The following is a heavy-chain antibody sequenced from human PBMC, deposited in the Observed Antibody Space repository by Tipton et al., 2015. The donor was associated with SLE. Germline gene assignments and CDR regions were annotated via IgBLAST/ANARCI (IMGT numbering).Heavy chain of an antibody. CDR3: ARDTGRITMVRGVIPAFDY. D-gene: IGHD3-10*01. V-gene: IGHV3-9*01. CDR2: LSSNSDST. Sequence: SLRLSCAASGFTFDDYAMHWVRQAPGKGLEWVSGLSSNSDSTGYADSVRGRFTISRDNAKNSLYLQMNSLRAEDTAVYYCARDTGRITMVRGVIPAFDYWGQGTLVTVSS. CDR1: GFTFDDYA. J-gene: IGHJ4*02.